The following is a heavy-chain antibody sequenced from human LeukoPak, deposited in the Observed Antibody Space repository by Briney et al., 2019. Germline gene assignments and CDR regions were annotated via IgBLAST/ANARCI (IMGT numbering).Heavy chain of an antibody. CDR3: AGGYCSSTSCRGAFDI. V-gene: IGHV4-59*08. D-gene: IGHD2-2*01. Sequence: PSETLSLTCTVSGGSISSYYWSWIRQPPGKGLEWIGYIYYSGSTNYNPSLKSRFTISVDTSKSQFSLKLSSVTAADTAVYYCAGGYCSSTSCRGAFDIWGQGTMVTVSS. CDR2: IYYSGST. CDR1: GGSISSYY. J-gene: IGHJ3*02.